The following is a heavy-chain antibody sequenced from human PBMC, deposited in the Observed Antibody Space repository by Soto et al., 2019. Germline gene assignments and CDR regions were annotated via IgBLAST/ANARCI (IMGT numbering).Heavy chain of an antibody. V-gene: IGHV5-10-1*01. J-gene: IGHJ5*02. CDR3: ARLFCSTTTCDSLFDP. D-gene: IGHD2-2*01. CDR2: IDPRDSYV. CDR1: GYTFTTFW. Sequence: GESLKISCTGFGYTFTTFWISWVRQMPGKGLEWMGRIDPRDSYVNYSPSFQGHVTISVDKSIATAYLQWGSLKASDTAMYYCARLFCSTTTCDSLFDPWGQGTLVTVSS.